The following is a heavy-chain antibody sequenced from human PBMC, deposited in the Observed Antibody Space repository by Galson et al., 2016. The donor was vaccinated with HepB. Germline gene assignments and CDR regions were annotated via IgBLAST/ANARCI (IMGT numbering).Heavy chain of an antibody. CDR2: IKGDGRHT. V-gene: IGHV3-74*01. J-gene: IGHJ4*02. D-gene: IGHD5-18*01. CDR1: GFTFSRHW. Sequence: SLRLSCAASGFTFSRHWMHWARQAPGKGLVWVSRIKGDGRHTVYADSVQGRFSISRDNAKNTPYLQMNSLRAEDTAVYYCSRDNDGYSFEFWGQGTLVTVSS. CDR3: SRDNDGYSFEF.